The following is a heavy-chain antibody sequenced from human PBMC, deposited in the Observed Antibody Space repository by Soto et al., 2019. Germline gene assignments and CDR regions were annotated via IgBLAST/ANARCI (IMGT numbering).Heavy chain of an antibody. CDR1: GGSISSYY. D-gene: IGHD2-15*01. CDR2: IYYSGST. J-gene: IGHJ6*03. Sequence: NPSETLSLTCTVSGGSISSYYWSWIRQPPGKGLEWIGYIYYSGSTNYNPSLKSRVTISVDTSKNQFSLKLSSVTAADTAVYYCARARGYCSGGSCYEWESYYYYMDVWGKGTTVTVSS. CDR3: ARARGYCSGGSCYEWESYYYYMDV. V-gene: IGHV4-59*08.